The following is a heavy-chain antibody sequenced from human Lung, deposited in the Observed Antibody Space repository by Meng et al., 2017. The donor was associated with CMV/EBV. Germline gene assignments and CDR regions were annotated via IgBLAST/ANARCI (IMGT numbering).Heavy chain of an antibody. V-gene: IGHV1-46*01. CDR2: INPSGGST. CDR1: GYTFTSYY. J-gene: IGHJ4*02. D-gene: IGHD3-10*01. Sequence: ASXXVSCKASGYTFTSYYMHWVRQAPGQGLEWMGIINPSGGSTSYAQKFQGRVTMIRDTSTSTVYMELSSLRSEDTAVYYCASGWGGDYYDNWGQGTLVTVSS. CDR3: ASGWGGDYYDN.